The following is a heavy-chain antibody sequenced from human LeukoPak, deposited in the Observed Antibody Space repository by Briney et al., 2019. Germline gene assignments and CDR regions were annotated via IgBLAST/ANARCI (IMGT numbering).Heavy chain of an antibody. J-gene: IGHJ4*02. V-gene: IGHV3-23*01. CDR1: GFTFSSLA. CDR2: ISDGGGAT. CDR3: AKDRVCSGGSCYFDY. Sequence: GGSLRLSCAASGFTFSSLAMTWVRQAPGKGLEWVSGISDGGGATSYADSVKGRFTISRDNSQSTLYLQMNSLRAEDTAIYYCAKDRVCSGGSCYFDYWGQGTLVTVSS. D-gene: IGHD2-15*01.